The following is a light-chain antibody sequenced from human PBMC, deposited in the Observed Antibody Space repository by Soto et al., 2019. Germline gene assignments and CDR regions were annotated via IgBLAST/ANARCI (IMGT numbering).Light chain of an antibody. CDR2: EVS. CDR3: CSYAGSFTWV. V-gene: IGLV2-14*01. Sequence: QSALTQPASVSGSPGQSITISCIGSSSDVGGYNYVSWYQHHPGRVPKPMIFEVSDRPSGVSSRFSGSKSGNTAYLTISGLQAEDEADYYCCSYAGSFTWVFGGGTKLTVL. CDR1: SSDVGGYNY. J-gene: IGLJ3*02.